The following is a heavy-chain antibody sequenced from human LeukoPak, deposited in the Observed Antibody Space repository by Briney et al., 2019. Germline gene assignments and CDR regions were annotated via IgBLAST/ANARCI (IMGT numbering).Heavy chain of an antibody. V-gene: IGHV4-59*01. D-gene: IGHD3-22*01. CDR3: ARAHYDSSGYYCAFDI. CDR2: IYYSGST. Sequence: SSETLSLTCTVSGGSISSYYWSWIRQPPGKGLEWIGYIYYSGSTDYNPSLKSRVTISVDTSKNQFSLKLSSVTAADTAVYYCARAHYDSSGYYCAFDIWGQGTMVTVSS. CDR1: GGSISSYY. J-gene: IGHJ3*02.